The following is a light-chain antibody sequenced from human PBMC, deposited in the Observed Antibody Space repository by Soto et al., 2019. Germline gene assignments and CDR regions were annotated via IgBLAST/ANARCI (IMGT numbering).Light chain of an antibody. CDR1: SSDVGGYNY. Sequence: QSALTQPRSVSGSPGQSVTISCTGTSSDVGGYNYVSWYQQHPGKAPKLMIYDVSKRPSGVPDRFSGSKSGNTASLTISGLQDEDEADYYCCSYAGSYTPDVFGTGTKVTVL. CDR2: DVS. J-gene: IGLJ1*01. V-gene: IGLV2-11*01. CDR3: CSYAGSYTPDV.